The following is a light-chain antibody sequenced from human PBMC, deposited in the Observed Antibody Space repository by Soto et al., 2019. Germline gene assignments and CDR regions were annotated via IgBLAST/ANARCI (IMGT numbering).Light chain of an antibody. CDR2: EVS. V-gene: IGLV2-8*01. J-gene: IGLJ1*01. Sequence: QSVLTQPPSASGSPGQSVTISCTGTTTDVGRYNCVSWYQQHPGKAPKMIIYEVSKRPSGVPDRFSGSKSGNTASLTVSGLQAEDEADYYCSSYGGSNNHLFGTGTKLTVL. CDR1: TTDVGRYNC. CDR3: SSYGGSNNHL.